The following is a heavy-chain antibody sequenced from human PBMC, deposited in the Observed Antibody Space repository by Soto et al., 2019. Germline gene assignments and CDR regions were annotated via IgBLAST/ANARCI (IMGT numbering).Heavy chain of an antibody. CDR3: ARVRVTMVRGVRWFDP. CDR2: IYYSGST. D-gene: IGHD3-10*01. J-gene: IGHJ5*02. Sequence: SETLSLTCTVSGGSISSSSYYWGWIRQPPGKGLEWIGSIYYSGSTYYNPSLKSRVTISVDTSKNQFSLKLSSVTAADTAVYYCARVRVTMVRGVRWFDPWGQGTLVTVSS. V-gene: IGHV4-39*07. CDR1: GGSISSSSYY.